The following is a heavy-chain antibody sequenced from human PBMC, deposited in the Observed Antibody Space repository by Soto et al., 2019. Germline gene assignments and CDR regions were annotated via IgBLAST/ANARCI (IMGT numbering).Heavy chain of an antibody. CDR1: GFTFSSYA. J-gene: IGHJ2*01. CDR2: ISYDGSNK. V-gene: IGHV3-30-3*01. D-gene: IGHD3-3*01. Sequence: GGSLRLSCAASGFTFSSYAMHWVRQAPGKGLEWVAVISYDGSNKYYADSVKGRFTISRDNSKNTLYLQMNSLRAEDTAVYYCAREGGVLRFLEWLPHPDWYFDLWGRGTLVTVSS. CDR3: AREGGVLRFLEWLPHPDWYFDL.